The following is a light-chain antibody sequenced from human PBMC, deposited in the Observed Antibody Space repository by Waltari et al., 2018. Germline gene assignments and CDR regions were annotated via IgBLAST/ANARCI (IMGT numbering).Light chain of an antibody. V-gene: IGLV2-11*01. Sequence: QSALPQPRSVSGSPGQSVTISCPGTSSDVGGFNYVSWYQQHPGKAPKIMIYDVIKRPSGVPDRFSGSKSDNTASLTISGLQAEDEADYYCCSYAGSYTVLFGGGTKLTVL. CDR3: CSYAGSYTVL. CDR1: SSDVGGFNY. CDR2: DVI. J-gene: IGLJ2*01.